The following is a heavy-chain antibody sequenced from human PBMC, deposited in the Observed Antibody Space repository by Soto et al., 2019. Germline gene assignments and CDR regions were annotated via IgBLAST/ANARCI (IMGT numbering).Heavy chain of an antibody. CDR2: INHIGST. Sequence: SETLSLTCGVYGGSFSGYYWSWIRQPPGKGLEWLGEINHIGSTTYNSALKSRVTMSIDTSKKQFSLKLTSVTAADTAIYYCASGIRGIGAAGAVAWFDPWGQGTLVTVSS. CDR1: GGSFSGYY. J-gene: IGHJ5*02. V-gene: IGHV4-34*01. CDR3: ASGIRGIGAAGAVAWFDP. D-gene: IGHD6-13*01.